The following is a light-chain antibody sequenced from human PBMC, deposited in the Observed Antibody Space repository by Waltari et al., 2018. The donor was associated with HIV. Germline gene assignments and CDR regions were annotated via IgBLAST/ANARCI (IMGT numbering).Light chain of an antibody. CDR2: EVK. CDR1: RSNVGTINF. CDR3: CSYAGSDTLV. J-gene: IGLJ3*02. V-gene: IGLV2-23*02. Sequence: HSALTQPASVSGSPGQSITISCTGTRSNVGTINFSSWYHQHPGKAPKLLIYEVKRRPSGLSDRFSGSKSGNTASLTVSGLQAEDEAIYYCCSYAGSDTLVFGGGTSLTIL.